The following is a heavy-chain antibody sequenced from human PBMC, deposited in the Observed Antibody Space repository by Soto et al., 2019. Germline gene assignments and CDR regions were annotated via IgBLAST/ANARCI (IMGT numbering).Heavy chain of an antibody. V-gene: IGHV4-39*01. J-gene: IGHJ4*02. CDR1: GGSISSSSYY. CDR3: ARHNLRDYYDSSGYYYFDY. CDR2: IYYSGST. Sequence: SETLSLTCTVSGGSISSSSYYWGWIRQPPGKGLEWIGSIYYSGSTYYNPSLKSRVTISVDTSKNQFSLKLSSVTAAGTAVYYCARHNLRDYYDSSGYYYFDYWGQGTLVTVSS. D-gene: IGHD3-22*01.